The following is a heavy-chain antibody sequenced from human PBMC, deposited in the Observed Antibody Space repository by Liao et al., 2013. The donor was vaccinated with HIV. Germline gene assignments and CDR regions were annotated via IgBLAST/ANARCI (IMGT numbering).Heavy chain of an antibody. CDR2: IYTSGSS. J-gene: IGHJ6*03. CDR1: GGSVRSGSYY. D-gene: IGHD6-13*01. Sequence: QVQLQESGPGLVKPSQTLSLTCTVSGGSVRSGSYYWSWIRQPAGKGLEWIGHIYTSGSSNYNPSLKSRVTISVDTSKNQFSLRLSSVTAADTGVYYCARSEGKTAAGWGYYYHYMDVWGKGTTITVSS. V-gene: IGHV4-61*02. CDR3: ARSEGKTAAGWGYYYHYMDV.